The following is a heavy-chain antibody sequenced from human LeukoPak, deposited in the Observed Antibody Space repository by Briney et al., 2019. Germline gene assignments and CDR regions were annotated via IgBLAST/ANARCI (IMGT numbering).Heavy chain of an antibody. V-gene: IGHV1-2*04. D-gene: IGHD6-19*01. CDR1: GYTFTGYY. CDR3: ARDIYNSGRYYYYYYGMDV. CDR2: INPNSGGT. J-gene: IGHJ6*02. Sequence: ASVKVSCKASGYTFTGYYMHWVRQAPGQGLEGMGWINPNSGGTNYAQKFQGWVTMTRDTSISTAYMELRRLRSDDTAVYYCARDIYNSGRYYYYYYGMDVWGQGTTVTVSS.